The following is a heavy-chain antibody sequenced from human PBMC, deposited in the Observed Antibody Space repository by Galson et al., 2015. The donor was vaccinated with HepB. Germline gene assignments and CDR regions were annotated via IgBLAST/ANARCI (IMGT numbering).Heavy chain of an antibody. D-gene: IGHD6-6*01. J-gene: IGHJ2*01. CDR3: ARESGRGDSSSDWYFGL. Sequence: SLRLSCAASGFTFSNYGMHWVRQAPGKGLEWVAVIWYDGTNKYYADSVKGRFTITRDNSKNTLFLQMNSLRAEDTAVYYCARESGRGDSSSDWYFGLWGRGTLVTVSS. CDR1: GFTFSNYG. V-gene: IGHV3-33*01. CDR2: IWYDGTNK.